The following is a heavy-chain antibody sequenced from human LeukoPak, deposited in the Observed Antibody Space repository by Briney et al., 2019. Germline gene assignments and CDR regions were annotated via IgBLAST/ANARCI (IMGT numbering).Heavy chain of an antibody. J-gene: IGHJ3*02. V-gene: IGHV1-24*01. CDR1: GYTLTELS. CDR3: VRDGHRRYHYDSSGREDAFDI. Sequence: ASVKVSCKVSGYTLTELSMHWVRQAPGKGLEWMGGFDPEDGETIYAQKFQGRVTMTEDTSTDTAYMELSSLRSEDTAVYYCVRDGHRRYHYDSSGREDAFDIWGQGTMVTVSS. D-gene: IGHD3-22*01. CDR2: FDPEDGET.